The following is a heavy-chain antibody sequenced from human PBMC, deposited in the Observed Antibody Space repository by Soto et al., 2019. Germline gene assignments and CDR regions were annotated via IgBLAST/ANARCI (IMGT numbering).Heavy chain of an antibody. V-gene: IGHV3-30-3*01. D-gene: IGHD6-13*01. CDR3: ARDPVWVAAAGTLDY. CDR2: ISYDGSNK. J-gene: IGHJ4*02. Sequence: GGSLRLSCAASGFTFSSYAMHWVRQAPGKGLEWVAVISYDGSNKYYADSVKGRFTISRDNSKNTLYLQMNNLRAEDTAVYYCARDPVWVAAAGTLDYWGQGTLVTVSS. CDR1: GFTFSSYA.